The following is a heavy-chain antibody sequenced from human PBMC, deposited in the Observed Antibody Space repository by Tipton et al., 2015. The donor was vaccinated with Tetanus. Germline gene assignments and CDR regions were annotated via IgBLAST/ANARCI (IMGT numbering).Heavy chain of an antibody. CDR1: GGSISSGTFY. V-gene: IGHV4-39*07. Sequence: TLSLTCTVSGGSISSGTFYWDWIRQPPGKGLEWIGNIYSYNGNTLQNPSLQSRVTISLDKSKNQFSLRLTSVTAADTAVYYCARANNDFPKKGPFDSWGQGSLVIVSS. CDR2: IYSYNGNT. D-gene: IGHD3-3*01. J-gene: IGHJ4*02. CDR3: ARANNDFPKKGPFDS.